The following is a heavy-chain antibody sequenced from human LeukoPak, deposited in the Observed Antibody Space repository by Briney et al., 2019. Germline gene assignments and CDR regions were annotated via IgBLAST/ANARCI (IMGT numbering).Heavy chain of an antibody. Sequence: PSETLSLTCTVSGGSISSYYWSWIRQPPGKGLEWIGEINHSGSTNYNPSLKSRVTISVDTSKNQFSLKLSSVTAADTAVYYCARYGYSSSWYISYWFDPWGQGTLVTVSS. CDR3: ARYGYSSSWYISYWFDP. CDR1: GGSISSYY. CDR2: INHSGST. V-gene: IGHV4-34*01. D-gene: IGHD6-13*01. J-gene: IGHJ5*02.